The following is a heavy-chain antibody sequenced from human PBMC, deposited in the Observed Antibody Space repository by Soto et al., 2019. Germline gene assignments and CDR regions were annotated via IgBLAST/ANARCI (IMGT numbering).Heavy chain of an antibody. CDR1: GGSISSSSYY. D-gene: IGHD6-13*01. V-gene: IGHV4-39*01. Sequence: QLQLQESGPGLVKPSETLSLTCTVSGGSISSSSYYWGWIRQPPGKGLEWIGSIYYSGSTYYNPSLKSRVTISVDTSKNQFSLKLSSVTAADTAVYYCARQLWVGQQLPRGAFDYWGQGTLVTVSS. CDR2: IYYSGST. CDR3: ARQLWVGQQLPRGAFDY. J-gene: IGHJ4*02.